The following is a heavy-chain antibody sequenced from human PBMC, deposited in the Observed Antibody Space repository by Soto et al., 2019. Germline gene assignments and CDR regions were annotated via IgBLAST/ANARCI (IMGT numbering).Heavy chain of an antibody. CDR1: GFTFRNFV. Sequence: EVQLLESGGGMVQPGGSLRVSCAASGFTFRNFVMSWVRQAPGKGLEWVSAIRGTGGETFYADSVKGRFTSSRDNSKNTLYLQMNRLRDEDTALEFCAQDRGWGVVSPSHDYWGQGTLVTGSS. D-gene: IGHD2-21*01. CDR3: AQDRGWGVVSPSHDY. J-gene: IGHJ4*02. V-gene: IGHV3-23*01. CDR2: IRGTGGET.